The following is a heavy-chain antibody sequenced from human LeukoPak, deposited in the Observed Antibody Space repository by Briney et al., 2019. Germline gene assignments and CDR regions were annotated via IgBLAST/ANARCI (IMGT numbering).Heavy chain of an antibody. J-gene: IGHJ5*02. Sequence: PGRSLRLSCAASGFTFSSYAMHWVRQAPGRGLEWVAVISYDGTNKYYADSVKGRFTISRDNAKNSLDLQMNSLRAEDTAVYYCARDSYYDSQYWFDPWGQGTLVTVSS. CDR3: ARDSYYDSQYWFDP. CDR2: ISYDGTNK. V-gene: IGHV3-30-3*01. D-gene: IGHD3-22*01. CDR1: GFTFSSYA.